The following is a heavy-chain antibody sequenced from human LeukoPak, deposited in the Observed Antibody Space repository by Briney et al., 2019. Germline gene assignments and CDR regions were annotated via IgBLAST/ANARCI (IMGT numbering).Heavy chain of an antibody. CDR2: INHSGST. CDR3: ARGYRNDY. V-gene: IGHV4-34*01. J-gene: IGHJ4*02. D-gene: IGHD1-26*01. Sequence: SETLSLTCAVYGGSFSGYYGSWIRQSPGKGLEWIGEINHSGSTNYNPSLKSRVTISVDTSKNQFSLKLSSVTAADTAVYYCARGYRNDYWGQGTLVTVSS. CDR1: GGSFSGYY.